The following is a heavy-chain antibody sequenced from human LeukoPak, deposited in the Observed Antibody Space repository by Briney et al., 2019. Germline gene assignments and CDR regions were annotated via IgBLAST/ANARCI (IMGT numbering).Heavy chain of an antibody. V-gene: IGHV4-34*01. CDR3: ASSSGWYGTQLGY. CDR2: INRSGST. CDR1: GGSFSGYY. Sequence: PSETLSLTCAVYGGSFSGYYWSWIRQPPGKGLEWIGEINRSGSTNYNPSLKSRVTISVDTSKNQFSLKLSSVTAADTAVYYCASSSGWYGTQLGYWGQGTLVTVSS. J-gene: IGHJ4*02. D-gene: IGHD6-19*01.